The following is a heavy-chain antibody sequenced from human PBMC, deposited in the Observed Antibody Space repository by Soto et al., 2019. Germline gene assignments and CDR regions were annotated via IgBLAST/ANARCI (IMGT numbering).Heavy chain of an antibody. V-gene: IGHV1-2*02. CDR2: VNPNTGDT. D-gene: IGHD2-21*02. Sequence: QAQLVQSGAEAKKPGASVKVSCEASGCTFTAYYIHWVRQAPGQGLEWMGWVNPNTGDTKYAPKFQGTVTMTRDTSISTAYMELKRLRSDDTAVYYCARQLAYCAGDCYTEPIDYWGQGTLVTVSS. CDR3: ARQLAYCAGDCYTEPIDY. J-gene: IGHJ4*02. CDR1: GCTFTAYY.